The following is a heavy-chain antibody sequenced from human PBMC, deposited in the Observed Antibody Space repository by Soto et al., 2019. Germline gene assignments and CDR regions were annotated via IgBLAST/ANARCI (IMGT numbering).Heavy chain of an antibody. CDR2: IYYSGIN. Sequence: QVQLQESGPGLLKPSETLSLTCTVSGASVTSHYWSWIRQPPGKGLEWIGFIYYSGINDYNPYLKSRAIISLDMSKNQLSLRLSSVTADDTAVYYCARPRGIAPAVWYFDLWGRGTLVTVSS. D-gene: IGHD6-13*01. J-gene: IGHJ2*01. CDR3: ARPRGIAPAVWYFDL. V-gene: IGHV4-59*02. CDR1: GASVTSHY.